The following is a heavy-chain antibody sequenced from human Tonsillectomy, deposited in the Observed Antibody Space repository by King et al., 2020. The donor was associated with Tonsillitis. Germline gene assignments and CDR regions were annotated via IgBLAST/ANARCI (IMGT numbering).Heavy chain of an antibody. Sequence: VQLVESGGGVVQPGRSLRLSCAASGFTFSNYGMHWVRQAPGKGLEWVAVISYDGNNKYYADSVKGRFTNSRDDAKKTLYLQMNSVRIEDTAVYYWARDLSGSHWGQGTLVTVSS. CDR3: ARDLSGSH. J-gene: IGHJ4*02. CDR1: GFTFSNYG. D-gene: IGHD3-9*01. CDR2: ISYDGNNK. V-gene: IGHV3-30*03.